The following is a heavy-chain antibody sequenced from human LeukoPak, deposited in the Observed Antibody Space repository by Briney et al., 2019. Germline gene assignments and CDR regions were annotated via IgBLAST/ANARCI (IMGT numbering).Heavy chain of an antibody. D-gene: IGHD4-17*01. CDR1: GYTFTSYY. V-gene: IGHV1-46*01. Sequence: GASLKGSCKASGYTFTSYYMHRVRQAPGHGLEWRGIINISGGSTSYEQKFQGRGIMTTDKSTSTVYMELSSLRSEDTAVYYCARDRAVTSFPGYYFDYWGQGTLVTVSS. J-gene: IGHJ4*02. CDR3: ARDRAVTSFPGYYFDY. CDR2: INISGGST.